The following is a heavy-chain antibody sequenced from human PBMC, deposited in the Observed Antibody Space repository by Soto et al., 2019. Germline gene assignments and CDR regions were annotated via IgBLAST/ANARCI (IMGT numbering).Heavy chain of an antibody. D-gene: IGHD6-6*01. V-gene: IGHV4-34*01. Sequence: SETLSLTCAVYGGSFSGYYWSWIRQPPGKGLEWIGEINHSGSTNYNPSLKSRVTISVDTSKNQFSLKLSSVTAADTAVYYCARVSTRLTYFDYWGQGTLVTVSS. CDR2: INHSGST. J-gene: IGHJ4*02. CDR1: GGSFSGYY. CDR3: ARVSTRLTYFDY.